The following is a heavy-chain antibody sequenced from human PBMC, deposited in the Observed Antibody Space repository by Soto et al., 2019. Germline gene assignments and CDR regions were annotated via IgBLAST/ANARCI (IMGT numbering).Heavy chain of an antibody. CDR3: ARDIGFDYVN. J-gene: IGHJ4*02. CDR2: VKEDGSEL. CDR1: GFNVMSYW. Sequence: GGSLRLSCAVSGFNVMSYWMSWVRQAPGKGLEWVASVKEDGSELYYLHSVRGRFSMTRDSAGNALHLTMNYLSAEDTGVYFCARDIGFDYVNWGQGVPVTVSS. D-gene: IGHD3-16*01. V-gene: IGHV3-7*01.